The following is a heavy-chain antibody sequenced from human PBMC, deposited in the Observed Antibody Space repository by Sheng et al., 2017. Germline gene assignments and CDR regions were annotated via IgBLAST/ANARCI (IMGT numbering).Heavy chain of an antibody. CDR1: GFTFTDSY. Sequence: VQLVESGGGLVQPGGPSRLSCAASGFTFTDSYMTWIRQASGKGLEWISYISSSGSMKHYADSVKGRFTISRDNAKNSLYLQMHSLRTEDTAVYYCARDLTVTTNVYDSWGQGTLVTVSS. V-gene: IGHV3-11*04. J-gene: IGHJ4*02. CDR3: ARDLTVTTNVYDS. D-gene: IGHD4-4*01. CDR2: ISSSGSMK.